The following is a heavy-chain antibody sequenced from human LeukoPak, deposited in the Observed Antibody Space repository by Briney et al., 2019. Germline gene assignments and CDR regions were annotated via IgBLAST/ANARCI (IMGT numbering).Heavy chain of an antibody. V-gene: IGHV3-21*01. Sequence: GGSLRLSCAASGFTFVSXTMNWVRQAPGXXXXXXXXXXSSSTYIYYADSVKGRFTISRDNAKNSLSLQMNSLRAEDTAVYYCARDYGSGNYFLYFDSWGQGTLVTVSS. J-gene: IGHJ4*02. CDR3: ARDYGSGNYFLYFDS. CDR1: GFTFVSXT. D-gene: IGHD3-10*01. CDR2: XXSSSTYI.